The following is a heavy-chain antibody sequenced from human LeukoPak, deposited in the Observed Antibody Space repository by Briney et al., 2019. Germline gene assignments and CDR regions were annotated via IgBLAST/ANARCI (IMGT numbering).Heavy chain of an antibody. J-gene: IGHJ4*02. CDR2: IIPIFGTA. V-gene: IGHV1-69*05. D-gene: IGHD3-22*01. CDR3: ARGDYYDSSGYGIDY. Sequence: GSSVKVSCKASGGTFSSYAISWVRQAPGQGLEWMGRIIPIFGTANYAQEFQGRVTITTDESTSTAYMELGSLRSEDTAVYYCARGDYYDSSGYGIDYWGQGTLVTVSS. CDR1: GGTFSSYA.